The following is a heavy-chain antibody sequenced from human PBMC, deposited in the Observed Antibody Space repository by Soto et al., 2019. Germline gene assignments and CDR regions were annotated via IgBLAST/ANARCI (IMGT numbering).Heavy chain of an antibody. CDR3: ASMVVAATGTRFDY. Sequence: PSETLSLTCAVSGGSISSGGYSWSWIRQPPGKGLEWIGYIYHSGGTYYNPSLKSRVTISVDRSKNQFSLKLSSVTAADTAVYYCASMVVAATGTRFDYWGQGTLVTVS. CDR1: GGSISSGGYS. CDR2: IYHSGGT. J-gene: IGHJ4*02. D-gene: IGHD2-15*01. V-gene: IGHV4-30-2*01.